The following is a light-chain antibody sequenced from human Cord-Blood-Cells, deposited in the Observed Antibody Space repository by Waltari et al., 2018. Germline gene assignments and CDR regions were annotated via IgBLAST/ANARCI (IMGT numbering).Light chain of an antibody. CDR1: QSVSSSY. V-gene: IGKV3-20*01. J-gene: IGKJ1*01. CDR3: QQYGSSPAT. Sequence: EIVLTQSPGTLSLSPGERATLSCRASQSVSSSYLAWYQQKPGQAPRLLTYGASSRATGIPDRISGSWSGTDFTLTISRLEAEDFAVYYCQQYGSSPATFGQGTKVEIK. CDR2: GAS.